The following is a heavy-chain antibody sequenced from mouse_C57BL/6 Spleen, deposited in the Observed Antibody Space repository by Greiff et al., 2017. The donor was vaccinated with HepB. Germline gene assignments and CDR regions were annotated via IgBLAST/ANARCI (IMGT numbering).Heavy chain of an antibody. V-gene: IGHV1-26*01. J-gene: IGHJ4*01. Sequence: EVKLQQSGPELVKPGPSVKISCKASGYTFTDYYMNWVKQSHGKSLEWIGDINPNNGGTSYNQKFKGKATLTVDKSSSTAYMELRSLTSEDSAVYYCARGTTVVADAMDYWGQGTSVTVSS. CDR2: INPNNGGT. D-gene: IGHD1-1*01. CDR3: ARGTTVVADAMDY. CDR1: GYTFTDYY.